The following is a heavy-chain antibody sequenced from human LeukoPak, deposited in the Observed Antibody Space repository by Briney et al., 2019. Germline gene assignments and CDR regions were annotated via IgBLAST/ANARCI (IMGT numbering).Heavy chain of an antibody. V-gene: IGHV3-30*04. CDR1: GFTFSTYA. CDR2: ISDDGTKQ. CDR3: ATHSFDC. Sequence: GGSLRLSCAASGFTFSTYAMHWVRQAPGKGLEWVATISDDGTKQFYADAVKGRFTISRDNTKNTLYLQMSSLRTEDTAMYYSATHSFDCWGQGTLATVSS. J-gene: IGHJ4*02.